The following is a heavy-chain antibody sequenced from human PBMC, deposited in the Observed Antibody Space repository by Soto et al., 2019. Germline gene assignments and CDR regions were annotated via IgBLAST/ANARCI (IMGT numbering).Heavy chain of an antibody. CDR2: ISGSGGST. J-gene: IGHJ6*02. D-gene: IGHD3-10*01. V-gene: IGHV3-23*01. CDR1: GFTFSSYA. Sequence: PGRSLRLSCAASGFTFSSYAMSWVRQAPGKGLEWVSAISGSGGSTYYADSVKGRFTISRDNSKNTLYLQMNSLRAEDTAVYHCAKDRRGVSPYGMDVWGQGTTVTVSS. CDR3: AKDRRGVSPYGMDV.